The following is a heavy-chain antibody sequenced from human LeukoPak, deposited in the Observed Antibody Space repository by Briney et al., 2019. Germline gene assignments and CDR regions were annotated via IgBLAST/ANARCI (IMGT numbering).Heavy chain of an antibody. V-gene: IGHV3-21*04. CDR3: ARATDHSSSWPRHYYYYMDV. Sequence: GGSLRLSCAASGFTFSSYSMNWVRQAPGKGLEWVSSISSSSSYIYYADSLKGRFTISRDNAKNSLYLQMNSLRAEDTALYYCARATDHSSSWPRHYYYYMDVWGKGTTVTVSS. D-gene: IGHD6-13*01. CDR2: ISSSSSYI. CDR1: GFTFSSYS. J-gene: IGHJ6*03.